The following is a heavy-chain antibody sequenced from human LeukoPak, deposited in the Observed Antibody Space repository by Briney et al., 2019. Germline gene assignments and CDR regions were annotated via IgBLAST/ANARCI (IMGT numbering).Heavy chain of an antibody. D-gene: IGHD6-13*01. CDR1: GGSISSISYY. CDR2: IYYSGST. Sequence: SETLSLTCTVSGGSISSISYYWGGIRQPPGKGLEWIGSIYYSGSTYYNPSLKSRVTISVDTSKNQFSLKLSSVTAADTAVYYCARHDGSSSSFDYWGQGTLVTVSS. J-gene: IGHJ4*02. V-gene: IGHV4-39*01. CDR3: ARHDGSSSSFDY.